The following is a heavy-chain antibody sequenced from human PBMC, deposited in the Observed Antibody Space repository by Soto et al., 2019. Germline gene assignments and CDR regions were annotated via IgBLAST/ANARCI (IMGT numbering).Heavy chain of an antibody. Sequence: QLRLQESGPGLVKPSETLSLTCTVSSGSISSSTYYWGWIRQPPGKGLEWIGNIYYSGSTYYNPSLKSRVTISVDTSKNQFSLRLSSVTAADTAVYYCARHTTITAAAPGRYWGQGTLVTVSS. CDR1: SGSISSSTYY. V-gene: IGHV4-39*01. J-gene: IGHJ4*02. D-gene: IGHD6-13*01. CDR2: IYYSGST. CDR3: ARHTTITAAAPGRY.